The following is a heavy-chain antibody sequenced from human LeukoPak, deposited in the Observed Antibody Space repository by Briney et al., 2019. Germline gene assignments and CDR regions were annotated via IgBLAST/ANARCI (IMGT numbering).Heavy chain of an antibody. V-gene: IGHV1-46*01. CDR1: GYIFTSYY. CDR2: INPSSGST. J-gene: IGHJ4*02. Sequence: ASVNVSCKAYGYIFTSYYMHWVREAPGQGLEWMGLINPSSGSTSYAQKFRGRVTMTRDMSTSTVYMEMSSLRSEDTAVYYCARDRETMVRGVSAFDYWGQGTLVTVSS. D-gene: IGHD3-10*01. CDR3: ARDRETMVRGVSAFDY.